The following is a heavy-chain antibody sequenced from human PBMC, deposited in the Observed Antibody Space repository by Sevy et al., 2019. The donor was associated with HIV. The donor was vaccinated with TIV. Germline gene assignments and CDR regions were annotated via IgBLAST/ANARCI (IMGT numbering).Heavy chain of an antibody. V-gene: IGHV4-59*12. D-gene: IGHD3-22*01. CDR2: IYYSGST. CDR1: GGSISSYY. Sequence: LETLSLTCTVSGGSISSYYWSWIRQPPGKELEWIGYIYYSGSTNYNPSLKSRVTISVDTSKNQFSLKLSSVTAADTAVYYCASYDSAGSIDYWGQGTLVTVSS. J-gene: IGHJ4*02. CDR3: ASYDSAGSIDY.